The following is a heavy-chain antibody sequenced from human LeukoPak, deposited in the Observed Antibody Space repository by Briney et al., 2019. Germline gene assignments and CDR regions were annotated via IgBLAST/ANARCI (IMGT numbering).Heavy chain of an antibody. CDR1: GAAISRSNNY. V-gene: IGHV4-39*01. D-gene: IGHD1-14*01. CDR3: ARHEPRNSPFDY. CDR2: IYYTGTI. Sequence: SETLSLTCTVAGAAISRSNNYWGWTRQSPGKGLEWIASIYYTGTIVYNPSLESRVTRSVDMSKNHFSLKLRSVTAADTAVYYCARHEPRNSPFDYWGQGTLVTVSS. J-gene: IGHJ4*02.